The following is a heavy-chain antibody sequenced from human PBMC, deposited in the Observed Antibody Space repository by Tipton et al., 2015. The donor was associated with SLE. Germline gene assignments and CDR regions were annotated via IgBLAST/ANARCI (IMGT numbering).Heavy chain of an antibody. CDR1: GFTFSSYS. V-gene: IGHV3-7*01. J-gene: IGHJ5*02. Sequence: GSLRLSCAASGFTFSSYSMSWVRQAPGKGLEWVAKIKEDGNEKYYGESVRGRFTISRDNAKNSLYLEMNSLRAEDTAVYYCAREDNWRYWFDPWGHGSLVTVSS. D-gene: IGHD1-1*01. CDR3: AREDNWRYWFDP. CDR2: IKEDGNEK.